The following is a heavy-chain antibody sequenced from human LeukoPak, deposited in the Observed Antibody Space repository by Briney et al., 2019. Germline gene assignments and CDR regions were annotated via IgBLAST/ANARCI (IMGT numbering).Heavy chain of an antibody. V-gene: IGHV1-18*01. J-gene: IGHJ5*02. CDR2: ISAYNGNT. CDR3: ARGGGTVAGTWFDP. D-gene: IGHD6-19*01. CDR1: GYTFTNYV. Sequence: ASVKVSCKASGYTFTNYVISWVRQAPGQGLEWMGWISAYNGNTNYPQKLQGGVTMTTDTSTSTAYMELRSLRSDDTAVYYCARGGGTVAGTWFDPWGQGTLVTVSS.